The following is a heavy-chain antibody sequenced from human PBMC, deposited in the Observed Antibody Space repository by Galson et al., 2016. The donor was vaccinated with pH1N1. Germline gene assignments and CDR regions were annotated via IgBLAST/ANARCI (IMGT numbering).Heavy chain of an antibody. D-gene: IGHD3-22*01. J-gene: IGHJ2*01. V-gene: IGHV3-23*01. CDR3: ARTGTEDYYDSSDYYYVYWYFDL. CDR1: GFTFSSNG. Sequence: SLRLSCAASGFTFSSNGMSWVRQAPGKGLEWVSAISGNGGSTYYADSVKGRLTISRDNSKNTLYLQMNSLRAEDTAVYYCARTGTEDYYDSSDYYYVYWYFDLWGRGTLVTVSS. CDR2: ISGNGGST.